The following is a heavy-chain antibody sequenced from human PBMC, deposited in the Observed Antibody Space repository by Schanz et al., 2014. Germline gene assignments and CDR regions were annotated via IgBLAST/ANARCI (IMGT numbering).Heavy chain of an antibody. CDR3: VRDSFFAFDY. Sequence: VHLLDSGGGLVQPGGSLRLSCAASGFTFSSYAMNWVRQAPGKGLEWVSYVSRSTPDIYYADSVKGRFTMSRDNAKNSVFLQMNSLRAEDTAVYYCVRDSFFAFDYWGQGTLVTVSS. V-gene: IGHV3-48*01. D-gene: IGHD3-3*01. J-gene: IGHJ4*02. CDR1: GFTFSSYA. CDR2: VSRSTPDI.